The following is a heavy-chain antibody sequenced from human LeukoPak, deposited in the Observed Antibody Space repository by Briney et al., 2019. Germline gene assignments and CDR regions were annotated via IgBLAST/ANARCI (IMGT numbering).Heavy chain of an antibody. J-gene: IGHJ4*02. Sequence: NPSETLSLTCTVSGGSISSYYWSWIRQPPGKGLEWIGYIYYSGSTNYNPSLKSRVTISVDTSKNQFSLKLSSMTAADTAVYYCATSGDCSGGSCPSDYWGQGTLVTVSS. V-gene: IGHV4-59*08. D-gene: IGHD2-15*01. CDR1: GGSISSYY. CDR2: IYYSGST. CDR3: ATSGDCSGGSCPSDY.